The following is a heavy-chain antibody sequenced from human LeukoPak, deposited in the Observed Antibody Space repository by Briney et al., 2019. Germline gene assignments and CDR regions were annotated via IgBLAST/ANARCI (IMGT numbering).Heavy chain of an antibody. V-gene: IGHV3-7*01. J-gene: IGHJ4*02. Sequence: GGSLRLSCAASGFTFSSYWMSWVRQAPGQGLEWVANIKQDGSEKYYVDSVKGRFTISRDSAKNSLYLHMNSLRAEATAVYYCAREGHGCWSYFDCWGQGTLVTVSS. CDR3: AREGHGCWSYFDC. CDR2: IKQDGSEK. CDR1: GFTFSSYW. D-gene: IGHD6-13*01.